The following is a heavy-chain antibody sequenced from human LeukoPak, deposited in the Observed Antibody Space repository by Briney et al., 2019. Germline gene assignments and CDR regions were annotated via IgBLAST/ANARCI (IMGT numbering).Heavy chain of an antibody. J-gene: IGHJ4*02. CDR3: ARGVASDPVDTAMVEDY. Sequence: SETLSLTCAVSGGSFSGYYWSWIRQPPGKGLEWIGEINHSGSTNYNPSLKSRVTISVDTSKNQFSLKLSSVTAADTAVYYCARGVASDPVDTAMVEDYWGQGTLVTVSS. CDR2: INHSGST. V-gene: IGHV4-34*01. D-gene: IGHD5-18*01. CDR1: GGSFSGYY.